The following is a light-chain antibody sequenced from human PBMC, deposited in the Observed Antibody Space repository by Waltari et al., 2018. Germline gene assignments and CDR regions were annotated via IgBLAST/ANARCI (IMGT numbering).Light chain of an antibody. CDR2: DVS. V-gene: IGLV2-14*03. CDR3: SAYTATDTYV. Sequence: SALTQPASMSGSPGQSITISCTGTRSAIGLYDYVPWYQQHPGKAPKLIISDVSQRPSGVTARFSGSNSGYTASLTISGLQTEDEADYYCSAYTATDTYVFGSGTTVTVL. CDR1: RSAIGLYDY. J-gene: IGLJ1*01.